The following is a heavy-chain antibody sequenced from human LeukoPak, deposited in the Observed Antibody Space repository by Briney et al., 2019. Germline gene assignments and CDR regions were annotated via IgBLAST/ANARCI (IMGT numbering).Heavy chain of an antibody. CDR1: GYTFNNYA. V-gene: IGHV3-23*01. CDR2: TSTSGGNT. CDR3: AMDFHSRATHRVTYDI. J-gene: IGHJ3*02. Sequence: GGSLRLSCAASGYTFNNYAMTWVPQALGKGLGWVSATSTSGGNTYYADSVKGQFSIARDNSMKTQYLQMNSLKVNDTGVYYWAMDFHSRATHRVTYDIWGQRIMVTVSS. D-gene: IGHD3/OR15-3a*01.